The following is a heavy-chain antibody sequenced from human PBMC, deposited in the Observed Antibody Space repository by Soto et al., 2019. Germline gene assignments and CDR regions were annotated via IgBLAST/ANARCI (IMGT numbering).Heavy chain of an antibody. J-gene: IGHJ6*02. D-gene: IGHD2-21*01. V-gene: IGHV4-31*03. CDR3: AREVVRDYRLDV. CDR1: GGSISSGGYY. CDR2: IYYSGST. Sequence: SETLSLTCTVSGGSISSGGYYWSWIRQHPGKGLEWIGYIYYSGSTYYNPSLKSRVTISVDTSKNQFSLKLSSVTAADTAVYYCAREVVRDYRLDVWGQGTTVTSP.